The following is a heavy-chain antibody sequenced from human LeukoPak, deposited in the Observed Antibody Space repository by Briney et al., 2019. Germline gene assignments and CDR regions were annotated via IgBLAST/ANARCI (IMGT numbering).Heavy chain of an antibody. V-gene: IGHV3-23*01. CDR3: AKDRVSPGFNWFDP. CDR2: ISGSGGST. Sequence: GGSLRLSCAASGFTFSTYVMTWVRQAPGKGLEWVSSISGSGGSTYYADSVKGRFTISRDNSKNTLYLQMNSLRAEDTAVYYCAKDRVSPGFNWFDPWGQGTLVTVSS. D-gene: IGHD2/OR15-2a*01. J-gene: IGHJ5*02. CDR1: GFTFSTYV.